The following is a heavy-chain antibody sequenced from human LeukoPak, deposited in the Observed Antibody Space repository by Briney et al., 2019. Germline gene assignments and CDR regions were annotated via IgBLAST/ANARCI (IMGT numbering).Heavy chain of an antibody. Sequence: PSQTLSLTCTVSGGSISSGSYYWSWIRQPAGRGLEWIGRIYTSGSTNYNPSLKSRVTISVDTSKNQFSLKLSSVTAADTAVYYCARAPMFDYWGQGTLVTVSS. V-gene: IGHV4-61*02. J-gene: IGHJ4*02. CDR3: ARAPMFDY. CDR1: GGSISSGSYY. CDR2: IYTSGST.